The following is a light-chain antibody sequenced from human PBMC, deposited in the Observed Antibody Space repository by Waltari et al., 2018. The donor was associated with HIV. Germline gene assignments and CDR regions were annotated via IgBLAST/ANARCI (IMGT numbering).Light chain of an antibody. CDR2: KND. J-gene: IGLJ3*02. Sequence: QSVLTQPPSASGTPGQKVTISCSGRSPNIGSNAIFWYQQLPGAAPKLLMYKNDQRPSGVPDRFSGSKSGTSASLAISGLRSEDEADYTCATWDDSLSGVVFGGGTKLNVL. V-gene: IGLV1-47*01. CDR3: ATWDDSLSGVV. CDR1: SPNIGSNA.